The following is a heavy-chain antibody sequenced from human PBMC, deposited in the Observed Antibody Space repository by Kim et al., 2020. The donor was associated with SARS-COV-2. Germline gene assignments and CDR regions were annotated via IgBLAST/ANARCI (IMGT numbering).Heavy chain of an antibody. V-gene: IGHV3-11*06. D-gene: IGHD3-9*01. CDR3: ARGLTGPNHHYFDY. J-gene: IGHJ4*02. Sequence: RFTISRDNAKNSVHVQMNSLRAEDTAVYYCARGLTGPNHHYFDYWSQGTLVTVSS.